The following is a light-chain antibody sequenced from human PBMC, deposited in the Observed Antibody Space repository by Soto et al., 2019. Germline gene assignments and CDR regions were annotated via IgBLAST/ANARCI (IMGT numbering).Light chain of an antibody. J-gene: IGKJ3*01. V-gene: IGKV3-15*01. CDR3: HQFNDWPFFT. Sequence: EIVMTQSPATLSVSPGERATLSCRASQSVNSNVAWYQQKLGQAPRLLIHGASPRATGIPARFSGSESGTDVTLTISSLQSEDFAVYYCHQFNDWPFFTLGPGTKVDVK. CDR2: GAS. CDR1: QSVNSN.